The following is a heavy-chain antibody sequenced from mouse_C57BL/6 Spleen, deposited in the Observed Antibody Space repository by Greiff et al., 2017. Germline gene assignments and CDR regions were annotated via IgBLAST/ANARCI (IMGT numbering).Heavy chain of an antibody. V-gene: IGHV14-1*01. CDR1: GFNIKDYY. CDR3: TQAYYSNYYYAMDY. D-gene: IGHD2-5*01. J-gene: IGHJ4*01. Sequence: VHVKQSGAELVRPGASVKLSCTASGFNIKDYYMHWVKQRPEQGLEWIGRIDPEDGDTEYAPKFQGKATMTADTSSNTAYLQLSSLTSEDTAVYYCTQAYYSNYYYAMDYWGQGTSVTVSS. CDR2: IDPEDGDT.